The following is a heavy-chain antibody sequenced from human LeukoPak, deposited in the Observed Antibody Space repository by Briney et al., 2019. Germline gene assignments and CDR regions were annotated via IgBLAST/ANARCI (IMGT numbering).Heavy chain of an antibody. Sequence: PGGSLRLSCAASGLTFSSYGMHWVRQAPGKGLEWVAVIWYDGSNKYYADSVKGRFTISRDNSKNTLYLQMNGLRAKDTAVYYCARVRGAQQLVSPFDYWGQGTLVTVSS. CDR2: IWYDGSNK. CDR3: ARVRGAQQLVSPFDY. D-gene: IGHD6-13*01. CDR1: GLTFSSYG. J-gene: IGHJ4*02. V-gene: IGHV3-33*01.